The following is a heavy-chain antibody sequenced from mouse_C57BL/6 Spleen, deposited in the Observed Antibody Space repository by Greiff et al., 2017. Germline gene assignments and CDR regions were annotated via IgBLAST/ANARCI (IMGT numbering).Heavy chain of an antibody. J-gene: IGHJ1*03. CDR1: GFSLTSYG. CDR2: IWRGGST. CDR3: ANGDGNWYFDV. V-gene: IGHV2-5*01. D-gene: IGHD2-1*01. Sequence: VQLQQSGPGLVQPSQSLSITCTVSGFSLTSYGVHWVRQSPGKGLEWLGVIWRGGSTDYNAAFMSRLSITKANYKRHVFFKMNSVQAGDTAIYYAANGDGNWYFDVWGTGTTVTVSS.